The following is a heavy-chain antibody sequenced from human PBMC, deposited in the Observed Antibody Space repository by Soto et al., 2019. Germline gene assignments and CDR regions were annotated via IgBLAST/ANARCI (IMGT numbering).Heavy chain of an antibody. D-gene: IGHD6-25*01. V-gene: IGHV3-30*03. CDR1: GFTFSTYG. CDR3: ATAVLAAGQGWFDP. J-gene: IGHJ5*02. Sequence: QVQLVESGGGVVQPGRSLRLSCEASGFTFSTYGMHWVRQAPGKGLEWVAIISYDENTKYYADSLKGRFTISRDNSKNTLYLDINNVTPEDTAVYYCATAVLAAGQGWFDPWGQGTLVTVSS. CDR2: ISYDENTK.